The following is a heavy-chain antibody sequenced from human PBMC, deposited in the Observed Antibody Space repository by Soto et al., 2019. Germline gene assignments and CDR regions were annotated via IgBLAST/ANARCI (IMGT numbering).Heavy chain of an antibody. CDR3: ARLARLSSSWYNFDY. J-gene: IGHJ4*02. D-gene: IGHD6-13*01. V-gene: IGHV5-51*01. CDR1: GYSFTSYW. Sequence: PGESLKISCKGSGYSFTSYWIGWVRQMPGKGLEWMGIFYPGDSDTRYSPSFQGQVTISADKSISTAYLQWSSLKASDTAMYYCARLARLSSSWYNFDYWGQGTLVTVSS. CDR2: FYPGDSDT.